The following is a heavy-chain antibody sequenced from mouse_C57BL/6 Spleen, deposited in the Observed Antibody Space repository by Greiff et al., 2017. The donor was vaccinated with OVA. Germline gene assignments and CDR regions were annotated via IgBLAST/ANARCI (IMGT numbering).Heavy chain of an antibody. J-gene: IGHJ3*01. CDR2: ISSGSSTI. V-gene: IGHV5-17*01. Sequence: EVQLVESGGGLVKPGGSLKLSCAASGFTFSDYGMHWVRQAPEKGLEWVAYISSGSSTIYYADTVKGRFTISRDNAKNTLFLQMTSLRSEDTAMYYCAREIYDGYYWFAYWGQGTLVTVSA. D-gene: IGHD2-3*01. CDR3: AREIYDGYYWFAY. CDR1: GFTFSDYG.